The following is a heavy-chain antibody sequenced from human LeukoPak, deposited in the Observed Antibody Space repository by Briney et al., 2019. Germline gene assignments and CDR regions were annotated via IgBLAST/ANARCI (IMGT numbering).Heavy chain of an antibody. V-gene: IGHV1-3*01. Sequence: ASVKVSCKASGYIFTSYSVHWVRQAPGQSLEWVGWINVVNGNTEYLQTFQGRVTMTTDTSTSTAYMELRSLRSDDTAVYYCVRDRGEWIDQYYGMDVWGQGTTVTVSS. CDR2: INVVNGNT. CDR3: VRDRGEWIDQYYGMDV. J-gene: IGHJ6*02. D-gene: IGHD3-10*01. CDR1: GYIFTSYS.